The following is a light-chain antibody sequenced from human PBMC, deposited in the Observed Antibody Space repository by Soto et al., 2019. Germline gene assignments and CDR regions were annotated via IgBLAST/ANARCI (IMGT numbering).Light chain of an antibody. Sequence: QSVLTQPPSVSGAPGQRVTISCTGSSSNIGAGYDVHWYQQLPGTAPKLLIYGNSNRPSGVPDRFSGSKSGTSASLAITGLQAEDEADHFFQSYDSSLSGAVFGGGTQLTVL. J-gene: IGLJ7*01. CDR2: GNS. CDR3: QSYDSSLSGAV. V-gene: IGLV1-40*01. CDR1: SSNIGAGYD.